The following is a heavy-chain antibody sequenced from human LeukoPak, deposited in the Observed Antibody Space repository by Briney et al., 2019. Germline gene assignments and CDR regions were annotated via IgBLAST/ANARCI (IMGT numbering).Heavy chain of an antibody. CDR1: GFNFGDAA. CDR2: ISSSGLNT. Sequence: PGGSLILSCAASGFNFGDAAMTWVRQVPGKGLQWVSLISSSGLNTYYADSVKGRFALSRDNSKNTLDLQMNSLRADGTAVYYCVKDIQCSYWGQGTPVIVSS. CDR3: VKDIQCSY. J-gene: IGHJ4*02. D-gene: IGHD2-21*01. V-gene: IGHV3-23*01.